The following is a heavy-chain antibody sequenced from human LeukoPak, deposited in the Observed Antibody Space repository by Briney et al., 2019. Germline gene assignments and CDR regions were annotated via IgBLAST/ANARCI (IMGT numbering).Heavy chain of an antibody. Sequence: ASVNVSYTPSGHTSTNYGISWVRQAPGQGLEWMGWISADNGNPSSAQNFQGRVTMTRDTSTSTAYMELRSLRSDDTAVYDCVREQGPQWRLQDAFDVWGQGTMVIVSS. V-gene: IGHV1-18*01. CDR2: ISADNGNP. CDR3: VREQGPQWRLQDAFDV. CDR1: GHTSTNYG. D-gene: IGHD6-19*01. J-gene: IGHJ3*01.